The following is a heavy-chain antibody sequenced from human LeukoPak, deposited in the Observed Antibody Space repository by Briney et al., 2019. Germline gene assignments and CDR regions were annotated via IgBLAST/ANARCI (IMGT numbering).Heavy chain of an antibody. V-gene: IGHV3-7*05. J-gene: IGHJ4*02. CDR3: ARDGYCSGGSCAYFDY. CDR1: GFTFSSYE. CDR2: IKQDGSEK. D-gene: IGHD2-15*01. Sequence: GGSLRLPCAASGFTFSSYEMNWVRQAPGKGLEWVANIKQDGSEKYYVDSVKGRFTISRDNAKNSLYLQMNSLRAEDTAVYYCARDGYCSGGSCAYFDYWGQGTLVTVSS.